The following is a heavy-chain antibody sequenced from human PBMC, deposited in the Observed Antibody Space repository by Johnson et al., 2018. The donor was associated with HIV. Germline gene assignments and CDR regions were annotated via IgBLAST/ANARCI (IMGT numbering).Heavy chain of an antibody. CDR3: ARDGPWLQSQRDAFDV. CDR1: GFTFSSYW. CDR2: IKQDGTEK. J-gene: IGHJ3*01. D-gene: IGHD5-24*01. V-gene: IGHV3-7*01. Sequence: VQLVESGGGLVQPGGSLRLSCAASGFTFSSYWMSWVRQAPGKGLEWMANIKQDGTEKYYVGSVKGRFTISRDNAKNSLYLQMNSLRAEDTAVYYCARDGPWLQSQRDAFDVWGRGTMVTVSS.